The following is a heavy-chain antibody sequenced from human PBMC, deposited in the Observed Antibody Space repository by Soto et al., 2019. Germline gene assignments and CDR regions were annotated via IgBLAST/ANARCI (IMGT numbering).Heavy chain of an antibody. V-gene: IGHV3-30-3*01. D-gene: IGHD1-26*01. CDR3: ASDHLVGATYFRSGDAFDI. Sequence: PGGSLRLSCAASGFTFSSYAMHWVRQAPGKGLEWVAVISYDGSNKYYADSVKGRFTISRNNSKNTLYLQMNRLRAEDTAVYYCASDHLVGATYFRSGDAFDIWGQGTMVTVSS. CDR2: ISYDGSNK. CDR1: GFTFSSYA. J-gene: IGHJ3*02.